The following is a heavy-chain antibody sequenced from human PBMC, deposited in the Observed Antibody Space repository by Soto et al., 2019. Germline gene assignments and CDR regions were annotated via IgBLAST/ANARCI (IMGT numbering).Heavy chain of an antibody. Sequence: EVQLVESGGGLAKPGGSLRLSCAASGFTFSHYSMNWVRQAPGKGLEWVAFVSSTSSYIYYAGSVKGRFTISRDNATNSLFLQMNTLRAEDTAVYYCAKDRGRGSPVSGGLDVWGQGTTVTVSS. D-gene: IGHD3-10*01. J-gene: IGHJ6*02. CDR1: GFTFSHYS. CDR3: AKDRGRGSPVSGGLDV. CDR2: VSSTSSYI. V-gene: IGHV3-21*01.